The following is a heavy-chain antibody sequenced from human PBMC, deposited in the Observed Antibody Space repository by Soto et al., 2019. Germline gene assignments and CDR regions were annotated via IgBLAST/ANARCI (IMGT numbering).Heavy chain of an antibody. CDR3: VGGDKGGFDL. Sequence: EVQLVESEGGLVQRGGSLRLSCAASGFTFNYYWMHWVRQAPGQGLVWVSHIHSDGSTTTYADSVKGRFTISRDNAKNALYRQVNGLRGGGTAVYYCVGGDKGGFDLWGQGTTVTVSS. J-gene: IGHJ3*01. V-gene: IGHV3-74*01. D-gene: IGHD2-21*02. CDR1: GFTFNYYW. CDR2: IHSDGSTT.